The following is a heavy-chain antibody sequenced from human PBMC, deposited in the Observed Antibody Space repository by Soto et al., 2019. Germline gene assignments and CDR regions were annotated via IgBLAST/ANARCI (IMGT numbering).Heavy chain of an antibody. V-gene: IGHV4-59*01. CDR2: IYYSGST. Sequence: SETLSLTCTVSGGSISSYYWSWIRQPPGKGLEWIGYIYYSGSTNYNPSLKSRVTMSVDTSRSQLSLGLSSVTAADTAVYYCARGYCSSSSCYSRTYDNWGQGTLVTVSS. J-gene: IGHJ4*02. CDR1: GGSISSYY. CDR3: ARGYCSSSSCYSRTYDN. D-gene: IGHD2-2*01.